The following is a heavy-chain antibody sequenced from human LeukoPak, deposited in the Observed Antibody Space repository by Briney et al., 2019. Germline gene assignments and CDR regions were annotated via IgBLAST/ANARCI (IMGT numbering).Heavy chain of an antibody. D-gene: IGHD2-2*01. CDR3: ARVGCSSTSCYDGPHFDY. Sequence: SQTLSLTCTVSGGSISSGGYYWSWIRQPPGKGLEWIGYIYHSGSTYYNPSLKSRVTISVDRSKNQFSLKLSSVTAADTAVYYCARVGCSSTSCYDGPHFDYWGQGTLVTVSS. J-gene: IGHJ4*02. CDR1: GGSISSGGYY. CDR2: IYHSGST. V-gene: IGHV4-30-2*01.